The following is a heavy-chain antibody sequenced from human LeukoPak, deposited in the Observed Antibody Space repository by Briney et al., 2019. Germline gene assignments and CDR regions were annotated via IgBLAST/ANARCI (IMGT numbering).Heavy chain of an antibody. D-gene: IGHD6-13*01. V-gene: IGHV3-30*04. CDR3: AREVRSSRHWYYYGMDA. CDR2: ISYGGSKT. J-gene: IGHJ6*02. CDR1: GFTFSDYA. Sequence: GGSLRLSCAASGFTFSDYAMHWVRQAPGKGLEWVAVISYGGSKTYYADSVKGRFTISRDNSKNTVYLQMNSLRGEDTAVYYCAREVRSSRHWYYYGMDAWGQGTTVTVSS.